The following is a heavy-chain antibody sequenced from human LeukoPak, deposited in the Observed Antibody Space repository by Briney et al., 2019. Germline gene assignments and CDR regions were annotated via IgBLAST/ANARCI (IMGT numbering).Heavy chain of an antibody. V-gene: IGHV3-21*01. CDR1: VFTYSLLY. CDR3: ARELGYNWNDEDYYYYGMDV. CDR2: ISSRRSYI. Sequence: GGSLRLFCAFCVFTYSLLYMIWVRQAPGKGRECVSYISSRRSYIYYADAVKGRFNISRDNDKNSLYLEMHRLRAEDTAGYYCARELGYNWNDEDYYYYGMDVWGKGTTVTLS. D-gene: IGHD1-1*01. J-gene: IGHJ6*01.